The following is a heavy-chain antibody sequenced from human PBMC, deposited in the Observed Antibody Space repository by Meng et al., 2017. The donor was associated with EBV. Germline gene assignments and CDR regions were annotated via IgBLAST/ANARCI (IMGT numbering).Heavy chain of an antibody. J-gene: IGHJ4*02. CDR3: SRDLAGPFDD. CDR1: GFTFSRFW. V-gene: IGHV3-74*01. CDR2: TNEDGGIT. Sequence: EVQWVESGGGPVRAGGSLRLSCAVSGFTFSRFWMHWVRQVPGKGLVWVARTNEDGGITNYADSVKGRFIISRDNTRNTLYLQMNSLRDEDTAVYFCSRDLAGPFDDWGQGTLVTVSS.